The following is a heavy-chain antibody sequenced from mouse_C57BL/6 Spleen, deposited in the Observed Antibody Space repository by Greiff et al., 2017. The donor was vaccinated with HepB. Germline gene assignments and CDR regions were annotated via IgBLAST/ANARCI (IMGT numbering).Heavy chain of an antibody. CDR1: GYTFTGYW. J-gene: IGHJ1*03. Sequence: QVQLQQSGAELMKPGASVKLSCKATGYTFTGYWIEWVKQRPGHGLEWIGEILPGSGSTNYNEKFKGKATFTADTSSNTAYMQLSSLTTEDSAIYYWARRSYYDGRSNWYFDVWGRGTTVTVSS. CDR3: ARRSYYDGRSNWYFDV. V-gene: IGHV1-9*01. D-gene: IGHD1-1*01. CDR2: ILPGSGST.